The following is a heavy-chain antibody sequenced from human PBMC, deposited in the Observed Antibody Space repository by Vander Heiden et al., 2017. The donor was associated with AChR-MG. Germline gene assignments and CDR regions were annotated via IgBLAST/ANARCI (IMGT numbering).Heavy chain of an antibody. Sequence: QVQLVQSGAEVKKPGASVKVSCKVSGYTLTDLSMHWERQAPGKGLGWMGGFDPENGETIYEQKFQGRVTMTEDTSTDTAYMELSSLRSEDTAVYYCATRSDYYDSSGYSFFDYWGQGTLVTVSS. V-gene: IGHV1-24*01. D-gene: IGHD3-22*01. CDR1: GYTLTDLS. CDR3: ATRSDYYDSSGYSFFDY. J-gene: IGHJ4*02. CDR2: FDPENGET.